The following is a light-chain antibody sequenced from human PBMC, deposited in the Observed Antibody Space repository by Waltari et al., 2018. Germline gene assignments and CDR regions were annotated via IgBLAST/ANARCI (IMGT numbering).Light chain of an antibody. Sequence: EIVLTQSPGTLSLSPGERATLSCRASQSVSNNYLAWYQQKPGQAPRLLIYAASSRVTGIPDRFSGSGSGTDFTLTISRLEPEDVAVYYCQQYGSSPLYTFGQGTKLEIK. CDR3: QQYGSSPLYT. CDR1: QSVSNNY. CDR2: AAS. V-gene: IGKV3-20*01. J-gene: IGKJ2*01.